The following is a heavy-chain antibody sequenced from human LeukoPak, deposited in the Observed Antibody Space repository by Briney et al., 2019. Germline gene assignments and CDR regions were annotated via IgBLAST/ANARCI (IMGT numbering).Heavy chain of an antibody. Sequence: SETLSLTCTVSGGSISSYYWSWIRQPPGKGLEWIGYIYYSGSTNYNPSLKSRVTISVDTSKNQFSLKLSSVTAADTAVYYCARGNYDGSGYFDYWGQGTLVTVSS. CDR1: GGSISSYY. D-gene: IGHD3-22*01. CDR3: ARGNYDGSGYFDY. J-gene: IGHJ4*02. V-gene: IGHV4-59*01. CDR2: IYYSGST.